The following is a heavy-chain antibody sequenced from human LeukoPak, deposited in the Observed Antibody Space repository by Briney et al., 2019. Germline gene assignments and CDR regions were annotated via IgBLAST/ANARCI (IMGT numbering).Heavy chain of an antibody. CDR3: ARAWTGYLLQRFDY. J-gene: IGHJ4*02. D-gene: IGHD3/OR15-3a*01. CDR2: INPNSGGT. V-gene: IGHV1-2*02. Sequence: GASVKVSCKASGYTFTGYYTHWVRQAPGQGLEWMGWINPNSGGTDYAQKFQGRVTMTRDTSISTVYMELSRLTSDDTAVYYCARAWTGYLLQRFDYWGQGTLVTVSS. CDR1: GYTFTGYY.